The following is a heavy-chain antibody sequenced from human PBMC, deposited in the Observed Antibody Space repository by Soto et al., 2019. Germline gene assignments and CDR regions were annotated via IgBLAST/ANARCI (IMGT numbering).Heavy chain of an antibody. CDR1: GFTFSSYA. CDR2: ISYDGSNK. V-gene: IGHV3-30-3*01. Sequence: QVQLVESGGGVVQPGRSLRLSCAASGFTFSSYAMHWVRQAPGKGLEWVAVISYDGSNKYYADSVKGRFTISRDNSKNTLYPQMNSLRAEDTAVYYCARPLWRDDYNWGDFDLWGRGTLVTVSS. CDR3: ARPLWRDDYNWGDFDL. D-gene: IGHD3-16*01. J-gene: IGHJ2*01.